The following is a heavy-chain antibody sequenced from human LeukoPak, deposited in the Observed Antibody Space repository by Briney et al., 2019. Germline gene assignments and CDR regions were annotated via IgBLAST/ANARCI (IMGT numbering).Heavy chain of an antibody. CDR3: AKERDFWSGSNYYYSGMDV. CDR2: IKEDGSVK. V-gene: IGHV3-7*01. J-gene: IGHJ6*02. CDR1: GFTFSSHW. D-gene: IGHD3-3*01. Sequence: GGSLRLSCTASGFTFSSHWMTWVRQPPGKGLEWVANIKEDGSVKYYVDSVKGRFTISRDISKNTLYLQMNSLRAEDTAVYYCAKERDFWSGSNYYYSGMDVWGQGTTVTVSS.